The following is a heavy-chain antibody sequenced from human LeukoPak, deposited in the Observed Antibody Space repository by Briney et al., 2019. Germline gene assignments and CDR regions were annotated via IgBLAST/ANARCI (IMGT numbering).Heavy chain of an antibody. CDR1: GFTFSDHY. J-gene: IGHJ3*02. D-gene: IGHD3-10*01. V-gene: IGHV3-30*02. CDR3: AETYYYGSGSSFAFDI. CDR2: IRYDGSNK. Sequence: PGGSLRLSCAASGFTFSDHYMHWVRQAPGKGLEWVAFIRYDGSNKYYADSVKGRFTISRDNSKNTLYLQMNSLRAEDTAVYYCAETYYYGSGSSFAFDIWGQGTMVTVSS.